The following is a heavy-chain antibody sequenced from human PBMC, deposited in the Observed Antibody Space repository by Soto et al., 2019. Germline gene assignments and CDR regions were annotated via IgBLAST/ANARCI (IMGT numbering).Heavy chain of an antibody. V-gene: IGHV4-59*08. CDR3: ARHYSADPFDY. J-gene: IGHJ4*02. CDR1: GASISSYY. D-gene: IGHD2-21*01. CDR2: ISYSGNP. Sequence: SETLSLTCTVSGASISSYYWSWIRQPPGKGLEWIGHISYSGNPDYNPSLSSRVTISVDTSKNQFSLQLTSVTAADTAVYYCARHYSADPFDYWGQGTLVTVSS.